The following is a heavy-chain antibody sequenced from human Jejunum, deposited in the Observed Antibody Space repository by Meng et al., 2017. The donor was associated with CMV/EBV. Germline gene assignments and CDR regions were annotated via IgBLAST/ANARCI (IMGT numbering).Heavy chain of an antibody. D-gene: IGHD2-15*01. J-gene: IGHJ6*02. Sequence: VSCEASGGTFSSFKITWVRQAPGQGLEWMGSITPIFGTADYAQKFQDRLTITADKTTNTAYMELRSLRSEDTAVYYCARGGAAGMDVWGQGTMVTVSS. CDR2: ITPIFGTA. CDR3: ARGGAAGMDV. CDR1: GGTFSSFK. V-gene: IGHV1-69*08.